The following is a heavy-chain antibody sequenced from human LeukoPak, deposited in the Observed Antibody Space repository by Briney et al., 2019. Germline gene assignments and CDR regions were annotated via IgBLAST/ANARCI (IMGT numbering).Heavy chain of an antibody. J-gene: IGHJ6*02. V-gene: IGHV1-2*02. CDR3: ARGYDSSFYGMDV. Sequence: ASVTVSFKASGYTFTDYYMHWVRQAPGQGREWMGWINPNSGGTNYAQKFQGRVTMTRDTSISTAYMELSRLRSDDTAVYYCARGYDSSFYGMDVWGQGTTVTVSS. D-gene: IGHD3-22*01. CDR1: GYTFTDYY. CDR2: INPNSGGT.